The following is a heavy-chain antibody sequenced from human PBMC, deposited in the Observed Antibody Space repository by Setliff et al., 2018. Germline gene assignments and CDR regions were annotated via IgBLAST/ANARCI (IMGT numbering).Heavy chain of an antibody. CDR1: GFTFSTYW. J-gene: IGHJ4*02. D-gene: IGHD1-26*01. Sequence: HLGGSLRLSCAASGFTFSTYWMAWVRQAPGKGLEWVANIKQDESEKHYVDSVKGRFTISRDNAKNSLYLQMNSLRAEDTAQYYCARDSEGALDYWGQGTLVTVSS. V-gene: IGHV3-7*03. CDR3: ARDSEGALDY. CDR2: IKQDESEK.